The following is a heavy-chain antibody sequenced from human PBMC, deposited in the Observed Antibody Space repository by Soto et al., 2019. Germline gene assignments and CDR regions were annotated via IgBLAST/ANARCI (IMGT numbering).Heavy chain of an antibody. Sequence: QVQLQESGPGLVKPSETLSLTCTVSGGSISSYYWSWIRQPPGKGLEWIGYNYSSGSTNYNPSLTSTVNISVDTSKSQFSLKLSSVTAADTAVYYCARRKHIQGHNWFDPWGQGTLVTVSS. V-gene: IGHV4-59*08. CDR2: NYSSGST. J-gene: IGHJ5*02. CDR3: ARRKHIQGHNWFDP. CDR1: GGSISSYY. D-gene: IGHD2-21*01.